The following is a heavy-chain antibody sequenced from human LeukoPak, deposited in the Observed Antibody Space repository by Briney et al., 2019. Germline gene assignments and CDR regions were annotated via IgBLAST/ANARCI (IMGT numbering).Heavy chain of an antibody. CDR3: ARDPRGWPRGVDYMDV. CDR2: MNPNSGNT. CDR1: GGTFSTYA. D-gene: IGHD3-10*01. Sequence: ASVKVSCKASGGTFSTYAINWVRPATGQGLEGMGWMNPNSGNTGYAQKFQGRVTMTRNTSISTAYMELSSLRSEDTAVYYCARDPRGWPRGVDYMDVWGKGTTVTISS. V-gene: IGHV1-8*02. J-gene: IGHJ6*03.